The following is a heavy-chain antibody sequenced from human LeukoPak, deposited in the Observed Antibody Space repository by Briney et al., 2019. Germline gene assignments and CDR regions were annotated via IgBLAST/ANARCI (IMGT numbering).Heavy chain of an antibody. V-gene: IGHV4-4*07. D-gene: IGHD2-2*01. Sequence: SETLSLTCTVSGGSINSYYWSWIRQPAGKGLEWIGRIYTSGSTNYNPSLKSRVTMSVDTSKDQFSLKLSSVTAADTAVYYCASDSTYYFDYWGQGTLVTVSS. J-gene: IGHJ4*02. CDR2: IYTSGST. CDR1: GGSINSYY. CDR3: ASDSTYYFDY.